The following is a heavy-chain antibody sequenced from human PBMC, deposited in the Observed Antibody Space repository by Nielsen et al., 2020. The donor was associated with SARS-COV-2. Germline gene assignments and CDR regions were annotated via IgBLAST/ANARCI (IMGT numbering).Heavy chain of an antibody. CDR3: ARARLELEEGYYYCYYGMDV. D-gene: IGHD1-7*01. CDR2: IGTAGDT. V-gene: IGHV3-13*01. CDR1: GFTFSSYD. Sequence: GGSLRLSCAASGFTFSSYDMHWVRQATGKGLEWVSAIGTAGDTYYPGSVKGRFTISRENAKNSLYLQMNSLRAGDTAVYYCARARLELEEGYYYCYYGMDVWGQGTTVTVSS. J-gene: IGHJ6*02.